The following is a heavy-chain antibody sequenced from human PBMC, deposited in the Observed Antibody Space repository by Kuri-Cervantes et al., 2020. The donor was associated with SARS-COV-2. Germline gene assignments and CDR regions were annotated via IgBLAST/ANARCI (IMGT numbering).Heavy chain of an antibody. V-gene: IGHV3-73*01. J-gene: IGHJ6*03. Sequence: GESLKISCAASGFTFSSYGMHWVRQASGKGLEWVGRIRSKANSYATAYAASVKGRFTISRDDSKNTAYLQMNSLKTEDTAVYYCTRLAYYYYMDVWGKGTTVTVSS. CDR1: GFTFSSYG. CDR3: TRLAYYYYMDV. CDR2: IRSKANSYAT.